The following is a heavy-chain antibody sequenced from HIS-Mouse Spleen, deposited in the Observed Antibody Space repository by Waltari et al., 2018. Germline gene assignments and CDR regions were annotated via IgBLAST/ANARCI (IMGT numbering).Heavy chain of an antibody. CDR3: AREIPYSSSWYDWYFDL. Sequence: QLQLQESGPGLVKPSETLSLTCTVSGGSISSSSYYWGWIRQPPGKGLEWIGSIYYSGRTSDNPSLKSRCTISVDTSKNQFSLKLSSVTAADTAVYYCAREIPYSSSWYDWYFDLWGRGTLVTVSS. J-gene: IGHJ2*01. CDR2: IYYSGRT. V-gene: IGHV4-39*07. CDR1: GGSISSSSYY. D-gene: IGHD6-13*01.